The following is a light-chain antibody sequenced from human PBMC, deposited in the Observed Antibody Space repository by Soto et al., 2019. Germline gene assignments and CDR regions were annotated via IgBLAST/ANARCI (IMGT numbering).Light chain of an antibody. CDR2: GAS. V-gene: IGKV3-15*01. CDR3: QQYNNWPPIT. J-gene: IGKJ5*01. CDR1: QNVRGY. Sequence: EILLTQSPVTLSLSQGERATLSCMASQNVRGYLAWYQQKPGQAPRLLIYGASTRATGIPARFSGSGSGTEFTLTISSLQSEDFAVYYCQQYNNWPPITFGQGTRLEIK.